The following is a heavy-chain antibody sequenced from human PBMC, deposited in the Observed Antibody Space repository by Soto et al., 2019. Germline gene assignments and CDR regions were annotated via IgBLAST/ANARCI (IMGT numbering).Heavy chain of an antibody. CDR1: GGSFSGHY. J-gene: IGHJ4*02. CDR3: ARNAKDDWDFDY. D-gene: IGHD3-9*01. Sequence: ASETLSLTCAVYGGSFSGHYWSWIRQPPGKGLEWSGEINHSGSTNYNPSLKSRVTISVDTSKNQFSLKLSSVTAADTAVYYCARNAKDDWDFDYWCQGPRVTVSS. CDR2: INHSGST. V-gene: IGHV4-34*01.